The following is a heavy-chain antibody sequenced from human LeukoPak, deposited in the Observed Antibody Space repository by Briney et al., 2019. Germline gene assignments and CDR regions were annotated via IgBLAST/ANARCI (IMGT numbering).Heavy chain of an antibody. Sequence: GGSLRLSYAASGFTFSSYAMSWVRQAPGKGLEWVSAISGSGGSTYYADTVKGRFTISRDNSKNTLYLQMNSLRAEDTAVYYCAKGMSIAARPEYFDYWGQGTLVTVSS. CDR1: GFTFSSYA. V-gene: IGHV3-23*01. J-gene: IGHJ4*02. D-gene: IGHD6-6*01. CDR3: AKGMSIAARPEYFDY. CDR2: ISGSGGST.